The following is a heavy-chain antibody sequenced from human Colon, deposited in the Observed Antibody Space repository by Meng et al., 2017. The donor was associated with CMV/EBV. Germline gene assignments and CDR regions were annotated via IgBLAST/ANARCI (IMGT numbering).Heavy chain of an antibody. J-gene: IGHJ5*02. CDR3: ARDSQEFTITNWLDP. CDR2: ISNDRNSI. Sequence: GGSLRLSCAASGFIFSGYTLNWVRQAPGKGLEWVSSISNDRNSIHYADSVKGRFTISRDNAKSSLYLQMDGLRAEDTAVYYCARDSQEFTITNWLDPWGQGTLVTVSS. V-gene: IGHV3-21*01. D-gene: IGHD3-10*01. CDR1: GFIFSGYT.